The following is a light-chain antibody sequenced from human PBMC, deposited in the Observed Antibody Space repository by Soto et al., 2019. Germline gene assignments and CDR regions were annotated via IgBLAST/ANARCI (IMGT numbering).Light chain of an antibody. J-gene: IGKJ4*01. CDR3: QQYGDWPGA. CDR2: DPS. Sequence: EIVMTQSPPTLSVSPGERATLSCRASQRVGSKLAWYQQRPGQAPRLLIYDPSHRATGIPARFSGSGSGTEFSLTISSLQYEDFAVYSCQQYGDWPGAFGGGTKLEIK. CDR1: QRVGSK. V-gene: IGKV3D-15*01.